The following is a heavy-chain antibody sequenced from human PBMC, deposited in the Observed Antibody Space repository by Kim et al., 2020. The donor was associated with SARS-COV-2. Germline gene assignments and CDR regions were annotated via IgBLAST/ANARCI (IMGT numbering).Heavy chain of an antibody. CDR1: GGSISSGGYY. Sequence: SETLSLTCTVSGGSISSGGYYWSWIRQHPGKGLEWIGYIYYSGSTYYNPSLKSRVTISVDTSKNQFSLKLSSVTAADTAVYYCARGERPSFFDYWGQGTLVTVSS. D-gene: IGHD1-1*01. CDR2: IYYSGST. J-gene: IGHJ4*02. CDR3: ARGERPSFFDY. V-gene: IGHV4-31*03.